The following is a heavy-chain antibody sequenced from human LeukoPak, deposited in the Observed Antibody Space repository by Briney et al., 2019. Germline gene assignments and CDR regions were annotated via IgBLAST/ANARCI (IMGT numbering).Heavy chain of an antibody. CDR1: GFTFSSYS. V-gene: IGHV3-21*01. J-gene: IGHJ4*02. D-gene: IGHD6-13*01. CDR3: AREGLAAAGNFDY. Sequence: GGSLRLSCAASGFTFSSYSMNWVRRAPGNGLEWVSSISSSSSYIYYADSVKGRFTISRDNTKNSLYLQMNSLRAEDTAVYYCAREGLAAAGNFDYWGQGTLVTVSS. CDR2: ISSSSSYI.